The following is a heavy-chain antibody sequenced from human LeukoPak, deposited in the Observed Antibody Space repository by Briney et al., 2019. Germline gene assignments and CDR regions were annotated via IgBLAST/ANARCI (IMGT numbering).Heavy chain of an antibody. D-gene: IGHD5-18*01. V-gene: IGHV3-23*01. Sequence: PGGSLRLSCAASGFTFSVQYMAWVRQAPGKGLEWVSLISGSGGRAYYADSVKGRFTISRDNPKNTLYLQMNSLRADDTAVYYCAKLDWGGSRYGYFDSWGQGTLVTVSS. J-gene: IGHJ4*02. CDR1: GFTFSVQY. CDR3: AKLDWGGSRYGYFDS. CDR2: ISGSGGRA.